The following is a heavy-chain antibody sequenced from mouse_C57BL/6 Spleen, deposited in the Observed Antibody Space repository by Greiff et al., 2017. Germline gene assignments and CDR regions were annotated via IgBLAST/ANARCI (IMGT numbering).Heavy chain of an antibody. CDR1: GFNIKDDY. J-gene: IGHJ2*01. D-gene: IGHD2-3*01. Sequence: EVMLVESGAELVRPGASVKLSCTASGFNIKDDYMHWVKQRPEQGLEWIGWIDPENGDTEYASKFQGKATITADTSSNTAYLQLSSLTSEDTAVYYCTTWSYDGYSDYWGQGTTLTVSS. CDR2: IDPENGDT. V-gene: IGHV14-4*01. CDR3: TTWSYDGYSDY.